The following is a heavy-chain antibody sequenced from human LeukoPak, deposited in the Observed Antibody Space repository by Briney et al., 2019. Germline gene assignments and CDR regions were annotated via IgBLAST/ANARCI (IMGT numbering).Heavy chain of an antibody. Sequence: SETLSLTCTVSGGSISSYYWSWIRQPPGKGLEWIGYIYYSGSTNYNPSLKSRVTISVDTSKNQFSLKLSSVTAADTAVYYCAKVGYYGSGSHLEYFQHWGQGTLVTVSS. D-gene: IGHD3-10*01. CDR3: AKVGYYGSGSHLEYFQH. V-gene: IGHV4-59*01. CDR2: IYYSGST. J-gene: IGHJ1*01. CDR1: GGSISSYY.